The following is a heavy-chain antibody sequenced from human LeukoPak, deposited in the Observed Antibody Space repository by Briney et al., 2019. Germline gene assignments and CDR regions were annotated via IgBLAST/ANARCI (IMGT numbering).Heavy chain of an antibody. CDR2: INPNSGGT. J-gene: IGHJ6*02. Sequence: GASVKVTCKASGYTFTGYYMHWVRQAPGQGLDWMGWINPNSGGTNYAQKFQGWVTMTRDTSISTAYMELSRLRSDDTAVYYCARADCSSTSCYSYYYYGMDVWGQGTTVTVSS. V-gene: IGHV1-2*04. CDR3: ARADCSSTSCYSYYYYGMDV. CDR1: GYTFTGYY. D-gene: IGHD2-2*02.